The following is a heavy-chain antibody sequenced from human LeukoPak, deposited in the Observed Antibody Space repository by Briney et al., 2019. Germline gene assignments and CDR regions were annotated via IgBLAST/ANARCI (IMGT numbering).Heavy chain of an antibody. J-gene: IGHJ3*02. D-gene: IGHD4-23*01. CDR1: GDSISSGGYS. Sequence: PSETLSLTCAVSGDSISSGGYSWSWIRQPPGKGLEWIGYIYHSGSTYYNPSLKSRVTILVDRSKNQFSLKLSSVTAADTVVYSCARLGTPHDAFDIWGQGKMVTVSS. V-gene: IGHV4-30-2*01. CDR3: ARLGTPHDAFDI. CDR2: IYHSGST.